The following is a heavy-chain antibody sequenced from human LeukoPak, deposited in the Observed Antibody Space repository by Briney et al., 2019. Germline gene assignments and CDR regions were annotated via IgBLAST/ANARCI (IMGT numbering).Heavy chain of an antibody. CDR1: GYTFTNYA. Sequence: ASVKVSFKASGYTFTNYALHWVRQAPGQRLEWMGWTNGATGNTRFSQDFQGGLTITIDTSASIAYMDLSSLRSEDTAVYYCARSPGGNASTWLDYWGQGTLVTVSS. D-gene: IGHD2/OR15-2a*01. CDR3: ARSPGGNASTWLDY. CDR2: TNGATGNT. V-gene: IGHV1-3*02. J-gene: IGHJ4*02.